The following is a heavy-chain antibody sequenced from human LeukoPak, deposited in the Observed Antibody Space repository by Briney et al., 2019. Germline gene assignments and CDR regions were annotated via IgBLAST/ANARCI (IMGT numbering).Heavy chain of an antibody. CDR2: INQDGSET. D-gene: IGHD3-16*01. CDR1: GFTFSSYE. V-gene: IGHV3-7*01. J-gene: IGHJ4*02. CDR3: ATRKCLGCQLFYLDY. Sequence: GGSLRLSCAASGFTFSSYEMNWVRQAPGQGLQWVANINQDGSETYYVDSVKGRFTISRDNAKNSLYLQMDSLRADDSALYYCATRKCLGCQLFYLDYWGQGSLVTVSS.